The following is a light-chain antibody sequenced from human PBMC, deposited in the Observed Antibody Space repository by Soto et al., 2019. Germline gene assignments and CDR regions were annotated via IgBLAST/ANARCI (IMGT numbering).Light chain of an antibody. V-gene: IGLV2-14*01. CDR3: SSYTSSSTHYV. Sequence: QSVLTQPASVFGSPGQSITISCTGTSSDVGGYNYVSWYQQHPGKAPKLMIYDVSNRLSGVSNRFSGSKSGNTASLTISGLQAEDEADYYCSSYTSSSTHYVFGTGTKVTVL. CDR2: DVS. CDR1: SSDVGGYNY. J-gene: IGLJ1*01.